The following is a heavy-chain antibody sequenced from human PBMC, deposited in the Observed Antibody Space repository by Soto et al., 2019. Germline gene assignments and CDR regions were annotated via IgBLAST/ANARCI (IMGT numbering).Heavy chain of an antibody. CDR3: TIHSAAPDYYYYVMDV. CDR2: IRSKANSYAT. CDR1: GFTFSGSG. J-gene: IGHJ6*02. Sequence: EVQLVESGGGLVQPGGSLKLSCAASGFTFSGSGMHWVRQASGKGLEWVGRIRSKANSYATAYAASVKGRFTISRDDSKNTAYLRMNSLKTEDTAVYYCTIHSAAPDYYYYVMDVWGQGTTVTVSS. V-gene: IGHV3-73*02. D-gene: IGHD3-10*01.